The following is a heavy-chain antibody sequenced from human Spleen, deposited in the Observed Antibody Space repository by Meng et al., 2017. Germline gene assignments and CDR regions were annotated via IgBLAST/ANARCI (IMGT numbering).Heavy chain of an antibody. CDR2: IYHTGTT. CDR1: GGSISTSEW. CDR3: MRNYDL. J-gene: IGHJ2*01. V-gene: IGHV4-4*02. Sequence: QVQLQQWGAGLWKPSGTLSLTCAVSGGSISTSEWWSWVRQPPGKGLEWIGEIYHTGTTNYNPSLKSRVTISVDKSKKQFSLKVTSVTVADTAVYYCMRNYDLWGRGTLVTVSS. D-gene: IGHD5-24*01.